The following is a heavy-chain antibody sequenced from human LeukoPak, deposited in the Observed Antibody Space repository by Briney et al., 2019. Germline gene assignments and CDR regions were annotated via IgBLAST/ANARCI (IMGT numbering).Heavy chain of an antibody. J-gene: IGHJ4*02. CDR2: ISAYNGNT. CDR3: ARVDTAMVIDY. V-gene: IGHV1-18*01. D-gene: IGHD5-18*01. CDR1: GYTFTSYS. Sequence: ASVKVSCKASGYTFTSYSISWVRQAPGQGLEWMGWISAYNGNTIYAQKVKGRVTMTTDTSTSTAYVELRSLKSDDTAVYYCARVDTAMVIDYWGQGTLVTVSS.